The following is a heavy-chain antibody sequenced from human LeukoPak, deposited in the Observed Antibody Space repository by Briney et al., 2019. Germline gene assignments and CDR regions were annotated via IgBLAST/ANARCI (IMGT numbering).Heavy chain of an antibody. Sequence: GSSVKVSCKASGGTFSSYAISWVRQAPGQGLEWMGGIIPIFGTANYAQKFLGRVTITADESTSTAYMELSSLRSEDTAVYYCARDNVHPKTYYDFWSGYTRGHNWFDPWGQGTLVTVSS. CDR2: IIPIFGTA. J-gene: IGHJ5*02. CDR1: GGTFSSYA. V-gene: IGHV1-69*01. CDR3: ARDNVHPKTYYDFWSGYTRGHNWFDP. D-gene: IGHD3-3*01.